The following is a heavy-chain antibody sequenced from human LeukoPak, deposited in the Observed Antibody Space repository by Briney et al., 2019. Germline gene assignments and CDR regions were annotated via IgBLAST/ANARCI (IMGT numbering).Heavy chain of an antibody. CDR1: GGSISSYY. J-gene: IGHJ4*02. CDR2: IYSTGST. D-gene: IGHD6-13*01. CDR3: ARQIASAGTAGFDF. Sequence: PSETLSLTCTVSGGSISSYYWSWIRQPAGKGLEWIGRIYSTGSTQYNPSLKSRDHMSVETSKNQFSLRLRSVTAADTAVYYCARQIASAGTAGFDFWGQGALVTVSS. V-gene: IGHV4-4*07.